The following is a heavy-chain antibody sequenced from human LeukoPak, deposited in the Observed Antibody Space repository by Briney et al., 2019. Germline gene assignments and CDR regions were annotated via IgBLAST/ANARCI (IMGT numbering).Heavy chain of an antibody. D-gene: IGHD6-19*01. CDR2: IYYSGST. J-gene: IGHJ4*02. V-gene: IGHV4-61*05. CDR1: GDSISSSSYY. Sequence: SETLSLTCTVSGDSISSSSYYWGWIRQPPGKGLEWIGYIYYSGSTNYNPSLKSRVTISVDTSKNQFSLKLSSVTAADTAVYYCARVCRLAVAGCFDYWGQGTLVTVSS. CDR3: ARVCRLAVAGCFDY.